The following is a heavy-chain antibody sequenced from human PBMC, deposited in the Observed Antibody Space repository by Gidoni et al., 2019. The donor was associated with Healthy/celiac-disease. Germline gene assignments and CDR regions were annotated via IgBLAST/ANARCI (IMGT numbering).Heavy chain of an antibody. CDR2: IYYSGST. Sequence: QLQLQESGPGLVKPSETLSLSFTVSGGSISSSSYYWCWIRQPPGKGLEWIGSIYYSGSTYYNPSLKSRVTISVDTSKNQFSLKLSSVTAADTAVYYCASEGDSSGKAGLDYWGQGTLVTVSS. V-gene: IGHV4-39*01. J-gene: IGHJ4*02. CDR1: GGSISSSSYY. CDR3: ASEGDSSGKAGLDY. D-gene: IGHD6-19*01.